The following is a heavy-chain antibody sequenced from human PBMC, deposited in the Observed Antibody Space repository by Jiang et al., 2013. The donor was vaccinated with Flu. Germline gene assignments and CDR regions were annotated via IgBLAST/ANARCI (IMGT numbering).Heavy chain of an antibody. J-gene: IGHJ5*02. CDR3: ARRVGVGGFLESVSGRGWFDP. CDR2: IYYSGST. V-gene: IGHV4-39*01. Sequence: GPGLVKPSQTLSLTCAVSGGSISSSSYYWGWIRQPPGKGLEWIGSIYYSGSTYYNPSLKSRVTISVDTSKNQFSLKLSSVTAADTAVYYCARRVGVGGFLESVSGRGWFDPVGPGTLVTVSS. D-gene: IGHD3-3*01. CDR1: GGSISSSSYY.